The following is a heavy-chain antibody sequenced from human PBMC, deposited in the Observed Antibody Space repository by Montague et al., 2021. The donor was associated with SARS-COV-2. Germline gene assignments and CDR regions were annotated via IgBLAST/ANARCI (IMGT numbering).Heavy chain of an antibody. CDR2: IYWNDDK. CDR1: GFSLSTSGVG. D-gene: IGHD6-19*01. V-gene: IGHV2-5*01. Sequence: PALVKPTQTLTLTCTFSGFSLSTSGVGVGWIRQPPGKALEWLALIYWNDDKRYSPSLKTRLTISKDTSKNQVVLTMTNMDPVDTATYYCARNTPSVAFDYWGQGTLVTVSS. CDR3: ARNTPSVAFDY. J-gene: IGHJ4*02.